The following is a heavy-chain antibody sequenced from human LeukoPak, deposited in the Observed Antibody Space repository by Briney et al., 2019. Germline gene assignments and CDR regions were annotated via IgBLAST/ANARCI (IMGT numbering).Heavy chain of an antibody. V-gene: IGHV4-39*01. D-gene: IGHD3-3*01. CDR2: IYYSGRT. CDR3: ARIITYYDFSCWFDP. CDR1: GGSISRSSYN. Sequence: SQTLSLTCSASGGSISRSSYNWGWIRQPPGKGLEWIGSIYYSGRTYYNPSLKSRVTISVDTSKNQFSLKLSSVTAADTAVYYCARIITYYDFSCWFDPWGQGTLVTVSS. J-gene: IGHJ5*02.